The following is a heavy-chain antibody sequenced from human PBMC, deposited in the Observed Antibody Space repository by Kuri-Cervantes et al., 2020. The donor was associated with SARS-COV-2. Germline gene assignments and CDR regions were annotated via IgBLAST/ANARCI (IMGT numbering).Heavy chain of an antibody. V-gene: IGHV3-30-3*02. Sequence: GGSLRLSCAASGFTFSSYAMHWVRQAPGKGLEWVAVISYDGNNKYYADSVKGRFTISRDNSKNTLYLQMNSLRAEDRALYYCAKWGMYDSSGYGFDPWGQGTLVTVSS. D-gene: IGHD3-22*01. CDR2: ISYDGNNK. CDR3: AKWGMYDSSGYGFDP. CDR1: GFTFSSYA. J-gene: IGHJ5*02.